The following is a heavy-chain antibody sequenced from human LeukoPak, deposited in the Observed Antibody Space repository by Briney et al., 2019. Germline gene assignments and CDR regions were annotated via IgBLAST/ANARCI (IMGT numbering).Heavy chain of an antibody. CDR3: ATDQRYAFDY. CDR1: GFSFTDYP. CDR2: IRTTAEGAKYA. J-gene: IGHJ4*02. D-gene: IGHD3-9*01. Sequence: GGSLRLSCATSGFSFTDYPMNWVRQAPGKGLEWISNIRTTAEGAKYAYYADSVKGRVTISRDDGKNTLYLHMNSLRDDDTAVYYCATDQRYAFDYWGQGILITVSS. V-gene: IGHV3-48*02.